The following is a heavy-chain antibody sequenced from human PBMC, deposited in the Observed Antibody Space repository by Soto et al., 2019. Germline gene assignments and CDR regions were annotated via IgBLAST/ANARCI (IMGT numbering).Heavy chain of an antibody. D-gene: IGHD6-19*01. Sequence: QVQLQESGPGLVKPSETLSLTCAVSSGSISNYFWAWIRQPPGKGLEWIGYIYYSGSTTYNPSLGSRVAISVDASKSQFFLNLHSVTAADTAVYYCARLYSSGWPRSYSDYWGQGTLVTVSS. CDR3: ARLYSSGWPRSYSDY. J-gene: IGHJ4*02. CDR2: IYYSGST. CDR1: SGSISNYF. V-gene: IGHV4-59*01.